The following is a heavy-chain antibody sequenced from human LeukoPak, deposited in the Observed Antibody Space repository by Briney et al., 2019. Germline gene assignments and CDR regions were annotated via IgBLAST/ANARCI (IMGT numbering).Heavy chain of an antibody. CDR3: ARDGADVYGRAFDY. CDR1: GVSISSYF. Sequence: SETLSLTCTVSGVSISSYFWTWLRQPAGKGLEWIGRIHASGTTNHNSSLKSRVSMSVDTSKNQFSLKLTSVTAADTAVYFCARDGADVYGRAFDYWGQGTLVSVSS. J-gene: IGHJ4*02. CDR2: IHASGTT. D-gene: IGHD3-10*01. V-gene: IGHV4-4*07.